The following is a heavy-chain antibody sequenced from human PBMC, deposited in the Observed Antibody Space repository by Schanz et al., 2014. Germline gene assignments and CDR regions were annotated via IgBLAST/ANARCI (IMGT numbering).Heavy chain of an antibody. CDR3: ATDHIAAAGSQYFYYYGMGV. D-gene: IGHD6-13*01. J-gene: IGHJ6*02. Sequence: QVHLVQSGAAVKEPGASVKVSCKVSGYPLTDLSMHWVRQAPGKGLEWMGGFDPEDVETIYAQKFQGRVTMTEDTSTDTAYMELSSLRSEDTAVYYCATDHIAAAGSQYFYYYGMGVWGQGTTVTVSS. CDR2: FDPEDVET. CDR1: GYPLTDLS. V-gene: IGHV1-24*01.